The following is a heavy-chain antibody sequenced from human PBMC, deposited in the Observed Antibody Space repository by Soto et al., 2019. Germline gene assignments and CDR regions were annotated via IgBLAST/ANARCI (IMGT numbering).Heavy chain of an antibody. J-gene: IGHJ4*02. CDR2: LNPRSGDR. Sequence: QVQLVQSGAEVKKPGASVRVSCKASGYTLGDHYLHWVRQAPGQGLEWMGWLNPRSGDRDSAQRFRGRVTMTSDTSINTAYLELNSLRSDDPAVYFCATARLARSHFDNWGQGSLVTVSS. CDR1: GYTLGDHY. V-gene: IGHV1-2*02. D-gene: IGHD3-3*02. CDR3: ATARLARSHFDN.